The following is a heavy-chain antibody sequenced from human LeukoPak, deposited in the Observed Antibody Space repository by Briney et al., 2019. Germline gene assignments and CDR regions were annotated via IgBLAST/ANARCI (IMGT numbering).Heavy chain of an antibody. CDR3: ARDTVAGTYDY. J-gene: IGHJ4*02. V-gene: IGHV4-59*01. Sequence: SETLSLTCTVSGGSISSYYWSWIRQPPGKGLEWIGYIYYSGSTNYNPSLKSRVTISVDTSKNQFSLKLSSVTAADTAVYYCARDTVAGTYDYWGQGTLVTVSS. CDR2: IYYSGST. D-gene: IGHD6-19*01. CDR1: GGSISSYY.